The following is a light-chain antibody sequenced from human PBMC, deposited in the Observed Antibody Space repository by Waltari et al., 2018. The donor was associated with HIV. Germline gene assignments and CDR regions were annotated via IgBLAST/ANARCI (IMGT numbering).Light chain of an antibody. Sequence: DIQMTQSPSSLSASVGDTVSITCRASQDISNSVSWFQQQPGKVPKLLVHGAFILQRGVPSRFRGSGSGTDYTLTISGLQAEDLATYFCQQYYGVPLTFGGGTRVDI. CDR2: GAF. CDR1: QDISNS. V-gene: IGKV1-NL1*01. CDR3: QQYYGVPLT. J-gene: IGKJ4*01.